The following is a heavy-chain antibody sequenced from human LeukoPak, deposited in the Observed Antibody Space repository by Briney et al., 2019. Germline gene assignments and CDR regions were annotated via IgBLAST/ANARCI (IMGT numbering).Heavy chain of an antibody. CDR1: GFTFSSYS. CDR2: ISSSGSFV. D-gene: IGHD3-10*01. V-gene: IGHV3-21*01. Sequence: GESLRLSCAASGFTFSSYSMNWVRQAPGKGLQWVSSISSSGSFVYSADSVKGRFTISRDNAKDSLYLQMNSLRAEDTAVYYCARGVPIDYGSGSYYPNYFDYWGQGTLVTVSS. J-gene: IGHJ4*02. CDR3: ARGVPIDYGSGSYYPNYFDY.